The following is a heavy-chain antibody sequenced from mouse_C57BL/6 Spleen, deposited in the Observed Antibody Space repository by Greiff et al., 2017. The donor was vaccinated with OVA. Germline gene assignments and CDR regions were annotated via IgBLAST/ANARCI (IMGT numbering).Heavy chain of an antibody. D-gene: IGHD1-1*01. J-gene: IGHJ4*01. V-gene: IGHV1-15*01. CDR3: TRSLYYGSSYAMDY. Sequence: QVQLQQSGAELVRPGASVTLSCKASGYTFTDYEMHWVKQTPVHGLEWIGAIDPETGGTAYNQKFKGKAILTADKSSSTAYMELRSLTSEDSAVYYCTRSLYYGSSYAMDYGGQGTSVTVSS. CDR2: IDPETGGT. CDR1: GYTFTDYE.